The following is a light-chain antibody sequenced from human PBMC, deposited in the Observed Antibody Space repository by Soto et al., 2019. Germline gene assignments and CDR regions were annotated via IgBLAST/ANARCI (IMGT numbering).Light chain of an antibody. CDR2: GAS. CDR1: QSVSSSY. J-gene: IGKJ5*01. Sequence: EIVLTQPPGTLSLSPGERATLSCRASQSVSSSYLTWYQQKPGQAPRLLIYGASSRATGIPDRFSGSGSGTDFNLTISRLEAEDFAGYYCQQYGSSPPIPFGQGTRLEIK. V-gene: IGKV3-20*01. CDR3: QQYGSSPPIP.